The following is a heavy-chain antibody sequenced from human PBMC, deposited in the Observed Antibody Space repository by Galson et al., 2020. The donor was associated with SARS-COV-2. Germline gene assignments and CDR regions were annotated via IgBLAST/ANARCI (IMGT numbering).Heavy chain of an antibody. J-gene: IGHJ4*02. CDR1: GASMMSDH. V-gene: IGHV4-59*01. Sequence: SETLSLTCTVSGASMMSDHWTWIRQSPGKGLEWIGYIHYSGNTNYNPSLKSRVLMSLDTSKNQFSLRLMSVTATDTAVYYCARGFDDYGGNSLAVFDYWSQGTLVTVSS. D-gene: IGHD4-17*01. CDR2: IHYSGNT. CDR3: ARGFDDYGGNSLAVFDY.